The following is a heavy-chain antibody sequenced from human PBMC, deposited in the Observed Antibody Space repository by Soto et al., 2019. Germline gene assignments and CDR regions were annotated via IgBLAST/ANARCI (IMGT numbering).Heavy chain of an antibody. CDR3: VRDGWYSIQAPY. Sequence: QVQLVESGGGVVQPGRSLRLSCAASGFTFSSHGMHWVRQAPGKGLEWVAVIWYDGSNKYYADSVKGRFTISRDDSKNMVYLKMNSLRVEDTAVYYCVRDGWYSIQAPYWGQGTLVTVSS. V-gene: IGHV3-33*01. J-gene: IGHJ4*02. CDR1: GFTFSSHG. CDR2: IWYDGSNK. D-gene: IGHD6-19*01.